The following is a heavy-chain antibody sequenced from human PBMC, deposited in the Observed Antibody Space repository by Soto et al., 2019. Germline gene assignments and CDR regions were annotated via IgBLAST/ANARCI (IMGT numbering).Heavy chain of an antibody. V-gene: IGHV1-2*02. J-gene: IGHJ4*02. CDR2: INPNTSAT. Sequence: QVQLVQSGAEVKKPGASVKVSCKASGYTFTAYYMHWVRQAPGQGLEWMGSINPNTSATEYAQRLQDRVTMTRDTSLSTAYMEVSRLKSDDTAVYYCVRDGITYYFDYWGQGTLVTVSS. CDR1: GYTFTAYY. CDR3: VRDGITYYFDY.